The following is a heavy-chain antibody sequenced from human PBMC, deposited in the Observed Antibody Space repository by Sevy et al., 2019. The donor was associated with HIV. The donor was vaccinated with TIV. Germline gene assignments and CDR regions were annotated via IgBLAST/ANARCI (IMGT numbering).Heavy chain of an antibody. Sequence: SETLSLTCTVSGGSISSSSYYWGWIRQPPGKGLEWIGSIYYSGSTYYNPSLKSRVTISVDTSKNQFSLKLSSVTAADTAVYYCARHRGNYGYYVRYWGQGTLVTVSS. J-gene: IGHJ4*02. CDR3: ARHRGNYGYYVRY. V-gene: IGHV4-39*01. CDR1: GGSISSSSYY. D-gene: IGHD4-17*01. CDR2: IYYSGST.